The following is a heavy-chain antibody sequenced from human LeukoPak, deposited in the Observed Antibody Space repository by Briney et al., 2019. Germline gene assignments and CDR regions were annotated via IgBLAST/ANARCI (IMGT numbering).Heavy chain of an antibody. J-gene: IGHJ5*02. CDR2: ISDNGASS. CDR1: GFTFSSYA. Sequence: PGGSLRLSCAASGFTFSSYAMSWVRQAPGKGLEWVSPISDNGASSYYIDSVKGRFTISRDNSRNTLYLQMNNLRAEDTAVYYCAAVDVDTAFPWGQGTLVTVSS. V-gene: IGHV3-23*01. D-gene: IGHD5-18*01. CDR3: AAVDVDTAFP.